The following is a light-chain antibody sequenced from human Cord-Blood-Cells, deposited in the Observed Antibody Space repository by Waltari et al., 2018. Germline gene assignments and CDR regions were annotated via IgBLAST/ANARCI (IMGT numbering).Light chain of an antibody. CDR2: KVS. CDR1: QRHVHSDGNTS. J-gene: IGKJ1*01. CDR3: MQGTHWPPT. Sequence: DVVMTQSPLSLPVTLGQPASISCRSSQRHVHSDGNTSLNCFQQRPGQAPRRLIYKVSNRNSGLPDRFSGSGSGTDFPLKISRVEAEDVGVYYCMQGTHWPPTFGQGTKVEIK. V-gene: IGKV2-30*02.